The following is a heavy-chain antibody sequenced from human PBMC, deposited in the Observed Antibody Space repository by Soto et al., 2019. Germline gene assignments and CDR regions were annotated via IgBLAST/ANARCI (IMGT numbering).Heavy chain of an antibody. CDR1: GGSVSGYY. V-gene: IGHV4-34*01. D-gene: IGHD6-6*01. CDR2: INDIGET. J-gene: IGHJ6*03. Sequence: SETLSLTCAISGGSVSGYYWNWIRQTPGKGLDWIGEINDIGETNHNPPLRSRVIMSTDRSKNQVSLTMTSVTAADSATYYCARRGVSAPANYYFDVWGQGTTVTVSS. CDR3: ARRGVSAPANYYFDV.